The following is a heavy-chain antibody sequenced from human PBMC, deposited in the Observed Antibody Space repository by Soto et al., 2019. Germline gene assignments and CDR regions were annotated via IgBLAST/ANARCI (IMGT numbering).Heavy chain of an antibody. Sequence: ASVKVSCKASGGTFSSYAISWVRQAPGQGLEWMGGIIPIFGTANYAQKFQGRVTITADESTSTAYMELSSLRSEDTAVYYCASRDGYNYFLYWGQGTLVTVSS. J-gene: IGHJ4*02. CDR2: IIPIFGTA. CDR1: GGTFSSYA. CDR3: ASRDGYNYFLY. D-gene: IGHD5-12*01. V-gene: IGHV1-69*13.